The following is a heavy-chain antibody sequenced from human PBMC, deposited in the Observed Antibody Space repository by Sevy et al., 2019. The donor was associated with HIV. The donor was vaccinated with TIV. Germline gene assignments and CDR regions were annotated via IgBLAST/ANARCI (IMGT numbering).Heavy chain of an antibody. Sequence: GGSLRLSCAASGFTFSSYWMSWVRQAPGKGLEWVATIKQDGSEKYYVDSVKGRFTISRDNAKNSLYLQMNSLRAEDTAVYYCARLLWFGELDARYGMDVWGQGTTVTVSS. D-gene: IGHD3-10*01. CDR2: IKQDGSEK. V-gene: IGHV3-7*01. CDR3: ARLLWFGELDARYGMDV. CDR1: GFTFSSYW. J-gene: IGHJ6*02.